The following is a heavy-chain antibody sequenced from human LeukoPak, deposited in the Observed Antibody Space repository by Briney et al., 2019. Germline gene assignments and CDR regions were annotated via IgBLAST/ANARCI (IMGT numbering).Heavy chain of an antibody. CDR2: IKQDGSEK. Sequence: GGSLRLSCAASGFTFSSYWMSWVRQAPGKGLEWVANIKQDGSEKYYVDSVKGRFTISRDNAKNSLYLQMNSLRAEDTAVYYCARGQGYYDSNGYRHWGQGTMVTVSS. CDR1: GFTFSSYW. J-gene: IGHJ3*01. V-gene: IGHV3-7*04. D-gene: IGHD3-22*01. CDR3: ARGQGYYDSNGYRH.